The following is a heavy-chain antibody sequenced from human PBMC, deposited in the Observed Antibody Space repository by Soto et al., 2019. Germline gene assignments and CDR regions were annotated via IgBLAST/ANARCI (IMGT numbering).Heavy chain of an antibody. CDR1: GFSLSTSGVG. CDR3: AHSFCSGGSCYAPDAEYFQH. CDR2: IYWDDDK. V-gene: IGHV2-5*02. J-gene: IGHJ1*01. Sequence: KESGPTLVKPTQTLTLTCTFSGFSLSTSGVGVGWIRQPPGKALEWLALIYWDDDKRYSPSLKSRLTITKDTSKNQVVLTMTNMDPVDTATYYCAHSFCSGGSCYAPDAEYFQHWGQGTLVTVSS. D-gene: IGHD2-15*01.